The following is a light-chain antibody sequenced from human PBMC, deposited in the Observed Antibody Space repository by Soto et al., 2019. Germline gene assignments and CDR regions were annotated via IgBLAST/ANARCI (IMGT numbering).Light chain of an antibody. CDR2: AAS. J-gene: IGKJ1*01. V-gene: IGKV1-39*01. Sequence: DIQMTQSPSSLSASVGDVVTISCRASQTVRVYLNWYQQKPGKAPNLIMYAASTLQSGVPSRFSGNGSGTEFSLTISSLQLEDVGTFYCQQTSSTPWTFGQGTEVEI. CDR1: QTVRVY. CDR3: QQTSSTPWT.